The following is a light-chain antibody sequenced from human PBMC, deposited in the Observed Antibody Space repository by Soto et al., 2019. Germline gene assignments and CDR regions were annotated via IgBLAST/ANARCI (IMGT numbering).Light chain of an antibody. Sequence: QLVLTQPPSASGSPGQSVTISCTGTKNDIGVYDFVSWYQHHPGKAPRLIIYEVVQRPSGVPDRFSGSKSGNTASLTVSGPQAADEADYFCKSYAGSNTYVFGSGTKVTVL. CDR1: KNDIGVYDF. J-gene: IGLJ1*01. CDR2: EVV. V-gene: IGLV2-8*01. CDR3: KSYAGSNTYV.